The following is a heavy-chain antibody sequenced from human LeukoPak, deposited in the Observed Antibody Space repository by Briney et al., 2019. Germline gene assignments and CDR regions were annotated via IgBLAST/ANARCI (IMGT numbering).Heavy chain of an antibody. Sequence: PSETLSLTCTVSGDSISRGGYYWSWIRQHPGKGLEWIGYIYYCVSSYYNPSFMSRLTISVDTSKNQFSLKLSSVTAADTAVYYCARGNSSGFRWGQGTLVTVSS. J-gene: IGHJ4*02. CDR3: ARGNSSGFR. D-gene: IGHD3-22*01. V-gene: IGHV4-31*03. CDR1: GDSISRGGYY. CDR2: IYYCVSS.